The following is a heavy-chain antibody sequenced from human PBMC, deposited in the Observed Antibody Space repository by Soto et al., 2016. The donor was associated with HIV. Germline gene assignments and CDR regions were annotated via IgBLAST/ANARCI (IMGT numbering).Heavy chain of an antibody. Sequence: QVQLVQSGAEVKKPGSSVKVSCKASGGTFSSYAISWVRQAPGQGLEWMGGIIPIFGTANYAQKFQGRVTITADESTSTAYMVLGSLRSEDTAVYYCARDPLXCSSTSCRTNNWFDPWGQGTLVTVSS. CDR3: ARDPLXCSSTSCRTNNWFDP. D-gene: IGHD2-2*01. CDR1: GGTFSSYA. CDR2: IIPIFGTA. V-gene: IGHV1-69*13. J-gene: IGHJ5*02.